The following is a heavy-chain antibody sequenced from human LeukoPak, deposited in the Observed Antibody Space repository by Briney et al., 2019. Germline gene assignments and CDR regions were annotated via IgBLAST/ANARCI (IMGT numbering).Heavy chain of an antibody. Sequence: AASVKVSCKASGGTFSSYAISWVRQAPGQGLEWMGGIIPILGTANYAQKFQGRVTITADESTSTAYMELSSLRSEDTAVYYCARDHGWFGELPPRYFDYWGQGTLVTVSS. CDR2: IIPILGTA. CDR3: ARDHGWFGELPPRYFDY. CDR1: GGTFSSYA. J-gene: IGHJ4*02. V-gene: IGHV1-69*13. D-gene: IGHD3-10*01.